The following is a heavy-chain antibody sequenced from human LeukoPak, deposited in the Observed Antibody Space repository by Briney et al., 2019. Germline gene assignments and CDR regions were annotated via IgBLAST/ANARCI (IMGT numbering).Heavy chain of an antibody. CDR1: GFTFSTNG. D-gene: IGHD3/OR15-3a*01. J-gene: IGHJ4*02. Sequence: GALRLSCAASGFTFSTNGMHWVRQAPGKGLEWVAFIRYDGTNKYYADSVKGRFTISRDNSKNTLYLQMNSLRAEDTAVYYCAKDQHYDFWDYCDYWGQGTLVTVSP. CDR2: IRYDGTNK. V-gene: IGHV3-30*02. CDR3: AKDQHYDFWDYCDY.